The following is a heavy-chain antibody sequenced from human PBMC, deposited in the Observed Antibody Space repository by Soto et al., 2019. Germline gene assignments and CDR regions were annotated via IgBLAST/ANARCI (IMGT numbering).Heavy chain of an antibody. Sequence: ASVKVSCKASGYTFTSYGISWVRQAPGQGLEWMAWISASNGNTNSAQKFQGRVTMTTETSTTTAYMELRSLTSDDTAVYFCARSRVGGRSSLYYYYGMDVWGQGTTVTVSS. CDR3: ARSRVGGRSSLYYYYGMDV. CDR1: GYTFTSYG. V-gene: IGHV1-18*01. CDR2: ISASNGNT. J-gene: IGHJ6*02. D-gene: IGHD3-10*01.